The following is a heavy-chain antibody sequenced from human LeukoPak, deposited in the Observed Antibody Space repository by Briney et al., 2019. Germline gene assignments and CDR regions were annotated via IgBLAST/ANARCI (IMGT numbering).Heavy chain of an antibody. CDR3: AALYFEGNNCYMDV. CDR1: GFTFTSSA. V-gene: IGHV1-58*02. CDR2: IVVGSGNT. J-gene: IGHJ6*03. D-gene: IGHD3-9*01. Sequence: SVKVSCKASGFTFTSSAMQWVRQARGQRLEWIGWIVVGSGNTNYAQKFQERVTITRDMSTSTAYMELSSLRSEDTAVYYCAALYFEGNNCYMDVWGKGTTVTISS.